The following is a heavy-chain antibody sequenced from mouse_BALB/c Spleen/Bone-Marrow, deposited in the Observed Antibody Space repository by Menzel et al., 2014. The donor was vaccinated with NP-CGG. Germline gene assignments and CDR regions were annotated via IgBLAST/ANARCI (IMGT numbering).Heavy chain of an antibody. Sequence: LQESGPGLVKPGASVKMSCKASGYTFTSCYIHWVKQSPGQGLEWIGWIYPGDGSTEYNEKFKGKTTLTADKSSSTAYMLLSSLTSEDSAIYFCARPDGNYESYFDYWGQGTTLTVSS. D-gene: IGHD2-1*01. J-gene: IGHJ2*01. V-gene: IGHV1S56*01. CDR2: IYPGDGST. CDR1: GYTFTSCY. CDR3: ARPDGNYESYFDY.